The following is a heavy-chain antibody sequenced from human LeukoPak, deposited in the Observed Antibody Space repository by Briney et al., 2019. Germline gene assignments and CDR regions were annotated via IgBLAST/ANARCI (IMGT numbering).Heavy chain of an antibody. D-gene: IGHD2-15*01. CDR2: IYYSGST. J-gene: IGHJ4*02. CDR3: ERDRGYCSGGSCYSPGYFAY. V-gene: IGHV4-31*03. Sequence: PSETLSLTCTVSGGSISSGGYYWSWIRQHPGKGLEWIGYIYYSGSTYYNPSLKSRVTISVDTSKNQFSLKLSSVTAADTAVYYCERDRGYCSGGSCYSPGYFAYWGQGTLVTVSS. CDR1: GGSISSGGYY.